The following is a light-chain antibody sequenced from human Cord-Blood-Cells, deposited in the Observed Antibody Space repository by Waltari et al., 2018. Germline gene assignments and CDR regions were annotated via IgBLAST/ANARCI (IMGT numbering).Light chain of an antibody. CDR1: SSDLGSDNL. CDR2: EGS. V-gene: IGLV2-23*01. J-gene: IGLJ3*02. Sequence: QSALTQPASVSGSPGQSIPIPRTGTSSDLGSDNLVSRYQQHPGKPPKLMIYEGSKRPSGVSNRFSGSKSGNTASLTISGLQAEDEADYYCCSYAGSSRVFGGGTKLTVL. CDR3: CSYAGSSRV.